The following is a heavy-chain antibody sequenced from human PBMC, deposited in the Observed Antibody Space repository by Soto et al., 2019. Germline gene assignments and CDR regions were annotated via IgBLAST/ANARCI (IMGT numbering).Heavy chain of an antibody. CDR2: ISGSGGST. J-gene: IGHJ6*02. V-gene: IGHV3-23*01. CDR3: AKDPFSAWNYYGMDV. D-gene: IGHD6-19*01. Sequence: GGSLRLSCAASGFTFSSYAMSWVRQAPGKGLEWVSAISGSGGSTYYADSVKGRFTISRDNSKNTLYLQMNSLRAEDTAVYYCAKDPFSAWNYYGMDVWGQGTTVTVSS. CDR1: GFTFSSYA.